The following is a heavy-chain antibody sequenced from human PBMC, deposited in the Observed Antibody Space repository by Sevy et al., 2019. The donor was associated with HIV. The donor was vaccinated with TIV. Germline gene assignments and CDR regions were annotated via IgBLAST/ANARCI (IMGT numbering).Heavy chain of an antibody. V-gene: IGHV3-23*01. CDR1: GFTFSNYA. Sequence: GESLKISCGASGFTFSNYAMSWVRQAPGKGPEWVSGINNGGSTYYADSVKGRFTISRDNSKKMVVLQMNSLRAEDTAVYYCASGDTTMITDLDYWGQGALVTVSS. J-gene: IGHJ4*02. CDR2: INNGGST. CDR3: ASGDTTMITDLDY. D-gene: IGHD5-18*01.